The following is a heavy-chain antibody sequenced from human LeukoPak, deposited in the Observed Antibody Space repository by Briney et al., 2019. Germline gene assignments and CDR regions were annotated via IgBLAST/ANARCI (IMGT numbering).Heavy chain of an antibody. V-gene: IGHV3-23*01. D-gene: IGHD3-22*01. Sequence: LSGGSLRLSCAASGFTFTSYAMSWVRQTPGKGLEWVASMSGGGDSDYYADSVKGRFTVSRDKSKNTLYVQMNSLRADDTAVYYCTKDASYARENDSSGFFIDWGQGTLVTVSS. CDR3: TKDASYARENDSSGFFID. CDR1: GFTFTSYA. J-gene: IGHJ4*02. CDR2: MSGGGDSD.